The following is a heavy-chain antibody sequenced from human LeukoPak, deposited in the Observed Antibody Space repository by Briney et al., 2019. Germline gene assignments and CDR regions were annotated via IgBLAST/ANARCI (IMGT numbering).Heavy chain of an antibody. D-gene: IGHD3-3*01. V-gene: IGHV3-48*03. CDR2: ISSSGSTI. Sequence: GGSLRLSCAASGFTFSSYEMNWVRQAPGKGLKGVSYISSSGSTIYYADPVKGRFTISRDNAKNSLYLQMKSLRAEYTAVYYCARDSQWSLPGAAVGHYYYCYYMDVLGKGTTVTVSS. CDR1: GFTFSSYE. CDR3: ARDSQWSLPGAAVGHYYYCYYMDV. J-gene: IGHJ6*03.